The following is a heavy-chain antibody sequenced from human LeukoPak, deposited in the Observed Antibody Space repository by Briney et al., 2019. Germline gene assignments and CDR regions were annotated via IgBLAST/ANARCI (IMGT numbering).Heavy chain of an antibody. CDR1: GGTFSSYA. Sequence: ASVKVSCKASGGTFSSYAISWVRRAPGQGLEWMGGIIPIFGTANYAQKFQGRVTITTDESTSTAYMELSSLRSEDTAVYYCARVPIPGFLEWFDPDNWFDPWGQGTLVTDSS. CDR3: ARVPIPGFLEWFDPDNWFDP. CDR2: IIPIFGTA. V-gene: IGHV1-69*05. J-gene: IGHJ5*02. D-gene: IGHD3-3*01.